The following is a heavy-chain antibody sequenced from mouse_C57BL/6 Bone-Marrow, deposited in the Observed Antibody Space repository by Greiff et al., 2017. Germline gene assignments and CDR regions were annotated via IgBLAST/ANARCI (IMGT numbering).Heavy chain of an antibody. Sequence: QVQLQQSGAELVRPGTSVKMSCKASGYTFTNYWMPWVKQRAGGGLEWIGEIDPYDSYTNYNQKFKGQATLTVDTSSSPAYMQLSSLTSEDSAVYYCARTGRLRRNYAMDDWGQGTSVTVSS. V-gene: IGHV1-50*01. CDR2: IDPYDSYT. D-gene: IGHD2-4*01. CDR1: GYTFTNYW. J-gene: IGHJ4*01. CDR3: ARTGRLRRNYAMDD.